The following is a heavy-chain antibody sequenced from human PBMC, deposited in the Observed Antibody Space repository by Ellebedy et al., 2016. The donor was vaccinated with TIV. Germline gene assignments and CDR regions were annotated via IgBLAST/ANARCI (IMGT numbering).Heavy chain of an antibody. V-gene: IGHV3-7*03. CDR3: VRDLHWSYFD. J-gene: IGHJ4*02. D-gene: IGHD1-26*01. CDR1: GFTFSLNW. CDR2: IKEDGSEE. Sequence: PGGSLRLSCAASGFTFSLNWMYWVRKAPGKGLEWMANIKEDGSEEYYVDSVKGRFTISRDNAKNSLYLQMNSLRAEDTAVYYCVRDLHWSYFDWGQGTLVTVSS.